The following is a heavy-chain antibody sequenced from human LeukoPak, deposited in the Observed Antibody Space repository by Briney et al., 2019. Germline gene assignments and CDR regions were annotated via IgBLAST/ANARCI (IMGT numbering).Heavy chain of an antibody. D-gene: IGHD3-16*01. CDR2: ISYDGSNK. CDR3: ALYDYVWYYFDY. V-gene: IGHV3-30*03. CDR1: GFSFSSYD. J-gene: IGHJ4*02. Sequence: GGSLRLSCAASGFSFSSYDMHWVRQAPGKGLEWVAVISYDGSNKYYADSVKGRFTISRDNSKNTLYLQMNSLRAEDTAVYYCALYDYVWYYFDYWGQGTLVTVSS.